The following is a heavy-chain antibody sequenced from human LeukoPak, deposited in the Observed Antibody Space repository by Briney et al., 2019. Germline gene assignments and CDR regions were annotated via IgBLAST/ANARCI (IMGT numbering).Heavy chain of an antibody. CDR3: ARVNYPRTNNHYYDSSGYPED. D-gene: IGHD3-22*01. CDR2: ISGSGGST. V-gene: IGHV3-23*01. Sequence: GGSLRLSCAASGFTFSSYAMSWVRQAPGKGLEWVSAISGSGGSTYYADSVKGRFTISRDNSKNTLYLQMNSLRAEDTAVYYCARVNYPRTNNHYYDSSGYPEDWGQGTLVTVSS. J-gene: IGHJ4*02. CDR1: GFTFSSYA.